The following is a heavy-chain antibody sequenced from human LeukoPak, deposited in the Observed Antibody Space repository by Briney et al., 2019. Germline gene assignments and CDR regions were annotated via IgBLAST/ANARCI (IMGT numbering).Heavy chain of an antibody. CDR1: GYTFTGYY. Sequence: GASVKVSCKASGYTFTGYYMHWIRQAPGHGLEWMAWINPNSGGTNYAQKFQGRVTMTRDTSISTAYMELSRLRSDDTAVYYCARGIYSSGWYDGPWGQGTLVTVSS. J-gene: IGHJ5*02. V-gene: IGHV1-2*02. CDR2: INPNSGGT. D-gene: IGHD6-19*01. CDR3: ARGIYSSGWYDGP.